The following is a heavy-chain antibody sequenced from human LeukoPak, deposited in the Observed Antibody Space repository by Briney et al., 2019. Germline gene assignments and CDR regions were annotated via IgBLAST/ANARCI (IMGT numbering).Heavy chain of an antibody. CDR3: AKDKIEMATYYFDY. D-gene: IGHD5-24*01. V-gene: IGHV3-30*02. J-gene: IGHJ4*02. CDR1: GFTFSSYG. CDR2: IRYDGSNK. Sequence: GGSLRLSCAAPGFTFSSYGMHWVRQAPAKGLERVAFIRYDGSNKYYADSVKGRFTISRDNSKNTLYLQMNSLRAEDTAVYYCAKDKIEMATYYFDYWGQGTLVTVSS.